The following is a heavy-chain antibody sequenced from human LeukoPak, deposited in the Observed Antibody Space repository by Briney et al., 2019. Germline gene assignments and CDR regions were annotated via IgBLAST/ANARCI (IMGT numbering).Heavy chain of an antibody. D-gene: IGHD4-17*01. V-gene: IGHV1-69*13. CDR1: GYTFTGYY. CDR2: IIPIFGTA. CDR3: ARESYGDVGYFDY. Sequence: GASVKVSCKASGYTFTGYYMHWVRQAPGQGLEWMGGIIPIFGTANYAQKFQGRVTITADESTSTAYMELSSLRSEDTAVYYCARESYGDVGYFDYWGQGTLVTVSS. J-gene: IGHJ4*02.